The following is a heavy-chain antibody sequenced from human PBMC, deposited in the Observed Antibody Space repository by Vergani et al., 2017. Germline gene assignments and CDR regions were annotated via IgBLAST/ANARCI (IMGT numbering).Heavy chain of an antibody. Sequence: QVQLQESGPGLVKSSETLSLTCSVSFDSIRNLYCNWIRQPPGKGLEWIGSIHYSENTNYNPSLKTRVTISVDTSKNQFSLTLTSVTAADTAVYYCARDLKDGYNWRIFDYWGQGTLVTVSS. J-gene: IGHJ4*02. V-gene: IGHV4-59*11. CDR3: ARDLKDGYNWRIFDY. CDR1: FDSIRNLY. CDR2: IHYSENT. D-gene: IGHD5-24*01.